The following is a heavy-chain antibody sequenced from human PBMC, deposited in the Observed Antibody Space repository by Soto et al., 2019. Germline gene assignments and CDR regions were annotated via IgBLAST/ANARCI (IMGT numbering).Heavy chain of an antibody. D-gene: IGHD5-12*01. Sequence: PTETPPLTCTVSGFSLSHARMGVSWIRQPPGKALEWLAHIFSNDEKSYSTSLKSRLTISKDTSKSQVVLTMTNMDPVDTATYYCARHRSTTAPFDYWGQGTLVTVSS. V-gene: IGHV2-26*01. CDR3: ARHRSTTAPFDY. J-gene: IGHJ4*02. CDR1: GFSLSHARMG. CDR2: IFSNDEK.